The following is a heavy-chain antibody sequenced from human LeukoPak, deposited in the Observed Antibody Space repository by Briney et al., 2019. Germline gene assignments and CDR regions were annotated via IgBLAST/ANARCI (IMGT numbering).Heavy chain of an antibody. V-gene: IGHV3-23*01. CDR3: VNGKLSSSWYEYYYYGMDV. CDR2: ISGSGGST. CDR1: GFTFSSYA. Sequence: HPGGSLRLSCAASGFTFSSYAMSWVRQAPGKGLEWVSAISGSGGSTYYADSVKGRFTISRDNSNNTLYMQMNSISAKDTAVYYCVNGKLSSSWYEYYYYGMDVWGQGTTVTVSS. D-gene: IGHD6-13*01. J-gene: IGHJ6*02.